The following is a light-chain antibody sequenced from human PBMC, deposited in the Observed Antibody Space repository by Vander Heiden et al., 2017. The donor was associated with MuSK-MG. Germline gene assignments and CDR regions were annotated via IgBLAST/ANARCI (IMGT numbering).Light chain of an antibody. V-gene: IGLV1-44*01. J-gene: IGLJ2*01. CDR2: INN. Sequence: QSVLTQPPSASGTPGQRVTISCPGSSSNIGSNTVDWYQKLPGTAPKLLIYINNQRPSGVPDRFSGSKSGTSASLAISGLQSEDEADYYCGAWDDSLNGVVFGGGTKLTVL. CDR3: GAWDDSLNGVV. CDR1: SSNIGSNT.